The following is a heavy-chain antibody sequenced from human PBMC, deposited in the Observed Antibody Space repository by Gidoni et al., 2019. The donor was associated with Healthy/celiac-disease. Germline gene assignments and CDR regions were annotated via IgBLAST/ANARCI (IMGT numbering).Heavy chain of an antibody. D-gene: IGHD3-16*01. V-gene: IGHV3-30*18. J-gene: IGHJ4*02. CDR1: GFTFSSYG. Sequence: QVQLVESGGGVVQPGRSLRLSCAASGFTFSSYGMHWVRQAPGKGLEWVAVISYDGSNKYYADSVKGRFTISRDNSKNTLYLQMNSLRAEDTAVYYCAKEFYDYVWGSYQYYFDYWGQGTLVTVSS. CDR2: ISYDGSNK. CDR3: AKEFYDYVWGSYQYYFDY.